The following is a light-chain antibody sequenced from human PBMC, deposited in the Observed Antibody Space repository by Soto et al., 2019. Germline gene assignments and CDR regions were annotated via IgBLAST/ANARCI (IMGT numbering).Light chain of an antibody. J-gene: IGKJ1*01. Sequence: IILTQSPDTLSLSPVERVTLSCMASQSVSSSYLAWYQQKPGQAPRLLIYGASSRATGIPDRFSGSGSGTDFTLTISRLEPEDFAVYYCQQYGSSPWTFGQGTKVDIK. CDR1: QSVSSSY. CDR3: QQYGSSPWT. CDR2: GAS. V-gene: IGKV3-20*01.